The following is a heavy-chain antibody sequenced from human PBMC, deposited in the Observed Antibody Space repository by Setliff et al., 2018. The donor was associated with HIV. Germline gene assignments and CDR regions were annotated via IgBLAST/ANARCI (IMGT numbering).Heavy chain of an antibody. J-gene: IGHJ5*02. CDR3: ARRADWFDL. Sequence: ASVKVSCKASGYTFTSYYIHWVRQAPGQGLEWMGRISDYNSNTEYAQKLQGRVTMTKDTSTSTAYMELRSLRPDDTAVYFCARRADWFDLWGQGTLVTVSS. CDR2: ISDYNSNT. V-gene: IGHV1-18*04. CDR1: GYTFTSYY.